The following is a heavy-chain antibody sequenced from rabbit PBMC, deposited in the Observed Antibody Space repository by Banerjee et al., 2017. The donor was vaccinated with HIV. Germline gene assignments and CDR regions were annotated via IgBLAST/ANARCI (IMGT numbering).Heavy chain of an antibody. J-gene: IGHJ4*01. D-gene: IGHD2-1*01. Sequence: QSLEESGGDLVKPGASLTLTCTASGFSFSSSYYMCWVRQAPGKGLEWIACIHAGSSGSTDYASWAKGRFTISKTSSTTVTLQMTSLTAADTATYFCVSYDDYGDRNLWGPGTLVTVS. V-gene: IGHV1S40*01. CDR2: IHAGSSGST. CDR1: GFSFSSSYY. CDR3: VSYDDYGDRNL.